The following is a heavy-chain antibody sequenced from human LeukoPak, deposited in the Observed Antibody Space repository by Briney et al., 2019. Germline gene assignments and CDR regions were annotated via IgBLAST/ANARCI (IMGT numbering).Heavy chain of an antibody. CDR3: ARSYFDVLTNYYMWLAP. J-gene: IGHJ5*02. D-gene: IGHD3-9*01. Sequence: ASVKVSCKASGYTFTDYYIHWVRQAPGQGLEWMGWINLNSGDTYYAQNFQDRVTMTGDTSISTAYLELSSLRSDDTAVFYCARSYFDVLTNYYMWLAPWGQGTLVTVSS. CDR1: GYTFTDYY. V-gene: IGHV1-2*02. CDR2: INLNSGDT.